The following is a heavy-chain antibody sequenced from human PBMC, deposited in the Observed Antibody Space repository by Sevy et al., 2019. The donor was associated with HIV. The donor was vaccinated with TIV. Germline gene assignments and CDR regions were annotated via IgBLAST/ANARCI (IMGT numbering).Heavy chain of an antibody. D-gene: IGHD3-16*01. CDR2: IYYSGST. CDR3: ARVPFFMITFGGSPAQGDAFDI. CDR1: GGSISSGGYY. J-gene: IGHJ3*02. Sequence: SETLSLTCTVSGGSISSGGYYWSWIRQHPGKGQEWIGYIYYSGSTYYNPSLKSRVTISVDTSKNQFSLKLSSVTAADTAVYYCARVPFFMITFGGSPAQGDAFDIWGQGTMVTVSS. V-gene: IGHV4-31*03.